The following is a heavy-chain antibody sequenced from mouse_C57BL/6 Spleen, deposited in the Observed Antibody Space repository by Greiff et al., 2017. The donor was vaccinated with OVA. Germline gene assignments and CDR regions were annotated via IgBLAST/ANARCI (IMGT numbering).Heavy chain of an antibody. V-gene: IGHV5-9-1*02. Sequence: EVQGVESGEGLVKPGGSLKLSCAASGFTFSSYAMSWVRQTPEKRLEWVAYISSGGDYIYYADTVKGRFTISRDNARNTLYLQMSSLKSEDTAMYYCTRDQDYGSLFAYWGQGTLVTVSA. CDR3: TRDQDYGSLFAY. CDR2: ISSGGDYI. D-gene: IGHD1-1*01. J-gene: IGHJ3*01. CDR1: GFTFSSYA.